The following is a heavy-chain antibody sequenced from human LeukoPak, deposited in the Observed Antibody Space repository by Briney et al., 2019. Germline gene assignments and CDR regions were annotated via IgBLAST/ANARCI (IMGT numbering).Heavy chain of an antibody. V-gene: IGHV1-24*01. CDR1: GYTFTGYY. CDR3: ATEIMYYYDSSGKFDY. Sequence: GASVKVSCKASGYTFTGYYMHWVRRAPGKGLEWMGGFDPEDGETIYAQKFQGRVTMTEDTSTDTAYMELSSLRSEDTAVYYCATEIMYYYDSSGKFDYWGQGTLVTVSS. D-gene: IGHD3-22*01. J-gene: IGHJ4*02. CDR2: FDPEDGET.